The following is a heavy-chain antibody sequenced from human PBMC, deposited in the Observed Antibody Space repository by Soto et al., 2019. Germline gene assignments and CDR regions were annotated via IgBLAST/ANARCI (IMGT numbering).Heavy chain of an antibody. V-gene: IGHV1-18*01. Sequence: QGQLVQSGAEVKKPGASVKVSCTASGNTFTNFGVTWVRQAPGQGLEWMGWISAYTDDPNYAQKFQGRVTMTTDTSTSTAYLDLRSLTYDDTAVYDCSRVVPGADAWCDPCGQGTLVTLSA. CDR1: GNTFTNFG. CDR2: ISAYTDDP. J-gene: IGHJ5*02. D-gene: IGHD2-2*01. CDR3: SRVVPGADAWCDP.